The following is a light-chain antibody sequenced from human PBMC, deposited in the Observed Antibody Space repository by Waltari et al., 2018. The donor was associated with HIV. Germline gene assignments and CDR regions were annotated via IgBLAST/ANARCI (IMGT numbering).Light chain of an antibody. CDR2: AAS. CDR1: QSSYRW. CDR3: QQDNSYSWA. Sequence: DIQMTQSPSTLSAAVGDRVTITCRASQSSYRWLAWYQQKPWQAPKLLMYAASKLESGVPSRFGGSGSETEFTLSISSVQPHDFATYYCQQDNSYSWAFGQGTTVEIK. V-gene: IGKV1-5*03. J-gene: IGKJ1*01.